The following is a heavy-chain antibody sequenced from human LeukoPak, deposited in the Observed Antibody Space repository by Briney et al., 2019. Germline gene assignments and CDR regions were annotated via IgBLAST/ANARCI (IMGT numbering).Heavy chain of an antibody. CDR1: GYTFTSYG. J-gene: IGHJ3*02. V-gene: IGHV1-18*01. CDR2: ISAYIGNR. Sequence: ASVKVSCKASGYTFTSYGISWVRQAPGHRLEWMGWISAYIGNRDSTQKLQGRVTMSTDTSTSTGYMELRSLRSDDTAVYYCARGLQETLAWLKALSAFDIWGQGTMVTVSS. D-gene: IGHD5-24*01. CDR3: ARGLQETLAWLKALSAFDI.